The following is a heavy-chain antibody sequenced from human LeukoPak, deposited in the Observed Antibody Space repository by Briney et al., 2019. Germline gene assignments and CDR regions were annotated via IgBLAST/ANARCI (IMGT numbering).Heavy chain of an antibody. CDR3: AKDLFENDYGEVYGY. D-gene: IGHD4-17*01. CDR1: GFIFRIFG. Sequence: GGSLRLSCAASGFIFRIFGMHWVRQAPGKGLEWVAMIQYDGRRLEYADSVKGRFTISRDNSKNTLFLEMNSLRVDDTAVYFCAKDLFENDYGEVYGYWGQGAQVTVSS. CDR2: IQYDGRRL. V-gene: IGHV3-30*02. J-gene: IGHJ4*02.